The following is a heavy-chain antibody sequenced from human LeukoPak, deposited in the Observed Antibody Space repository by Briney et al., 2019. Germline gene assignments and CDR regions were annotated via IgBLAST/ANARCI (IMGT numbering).Heavy chain of an antibody. J-gene: IGHJ4*02. D-gene: IGHD2-8*01. CDR2: IKQDGSDK. Sequence: PGGSLRLSCAASGFTFDDYAMHWVRQAPGKGLEWVANIKQDGSDKYYVDSVKGRFTISRDNAKNSLYLQMNSLRAEDTAVYYCTRDRMVSATAYLDSWGQGTLVTVSS. CDR3: TRDRMVSATAYLDS. CDR1: GFTFDDYA. V-gene: IGHV3-7*03.